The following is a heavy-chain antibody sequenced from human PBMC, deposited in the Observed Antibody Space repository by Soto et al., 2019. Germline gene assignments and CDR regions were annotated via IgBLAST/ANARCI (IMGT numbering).Heavy chain of an antibody. V-gene: IGHV1-24*01. CDR3: ATDLRVVAARDAFDI. Sequence: ASVKVSCKVSGYTLTELSMHWVRQAPGKGLEWKGVFDPEDGETIYAQKFQGRVTMTEDTSTDTAYMELSSLISEDTAVYYCATDLRVVAARDAFDIWGQGTMVTVSS. D-gene: IGHD2-15*01. CDR1: GYTLTELS. J-gene: IGHJ3*02. CDR2: FDPEDGET.